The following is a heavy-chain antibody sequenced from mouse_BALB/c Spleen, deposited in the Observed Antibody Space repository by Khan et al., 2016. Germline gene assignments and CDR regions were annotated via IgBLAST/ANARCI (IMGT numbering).Heavy chain of an antibody. Sequence: EVKLEESGRGLVQPGGSMKLSCAASGFTFSDAWMDWVRQSPEKGLEWVAEIRSEANNHATYYAESVKGRFTISRDDSKSSVSLQMNSLTAKDTGIYYCRSVYFDYWGQGTTLTVSS. V-gene: IGHV6-6*01. CDR3: RSVYFDY. CDR2: IRSEANNHAT. CDR1: GFTFSDAW. J-gene: IGHJ2*01.